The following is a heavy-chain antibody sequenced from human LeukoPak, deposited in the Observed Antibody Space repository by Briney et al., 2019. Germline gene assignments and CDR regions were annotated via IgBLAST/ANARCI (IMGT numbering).Heavy chain of an antibody. J-gene: IGHJ6*03. CDR2: ILHSGST. CDR3: ARARIAHRPGYYYYYMDV. CDR1: GDSFSSYY. D-gene: IGHD6-6*01. V-gene: IGHV4-34*12. Sequence: SETLSLTCAVYGDSFSSYYWSWIRQPPGGGLEWIGDILHSGSTNYNPSLKSRVSISVDTSKRQFSLELSSVTAADTAVYYCARARIAHRPGYYYYYMDVWGKGTTVTVSS.